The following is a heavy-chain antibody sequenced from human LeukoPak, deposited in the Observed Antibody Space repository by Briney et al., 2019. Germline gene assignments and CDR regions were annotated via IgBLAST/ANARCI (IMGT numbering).Heavy chain of an antibody. J-gene: IGHJ5*02. CDR3: ARDRDYYGSGRVYWFDP. CDR2: VSAYNGNT. V-gene: IGHV1-18*01. Sequence: GASVKVSCKASGGTFSSYAISWVRQAPGQGLEWMGWVSAYNGNTNYAQKLQGRVTMTTDTSTSTAYMELRSLRSDDTAVYYCARDRDYYGSGRVYWFDPWGQGTLVTVSS. CDR1: GGTFSSYA. D-gene: IGHD3-10*01.